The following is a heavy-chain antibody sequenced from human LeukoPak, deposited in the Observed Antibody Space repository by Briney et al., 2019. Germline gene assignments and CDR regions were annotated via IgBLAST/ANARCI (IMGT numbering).Heavy chain of an antibody. CDR2: IIPIFGTA. D-gene: IGHD1/OR15-1a*01. J-gene: IGHJ6*03. CDR1: GGTFSSYA. V-gene: IGHV1-69*05. CDR3: ASRMGEQLSYYYYMDV. Sequence: SVKVSCKASGGTFSSYAISWVRQAPGQGLEWMGGIIPIFGTANYAQKFQGRVTITTDESTSTAYMELSSLRSEDTAVYYCASRMGEQLSYYYYMDVWGKGTTVSVSS.